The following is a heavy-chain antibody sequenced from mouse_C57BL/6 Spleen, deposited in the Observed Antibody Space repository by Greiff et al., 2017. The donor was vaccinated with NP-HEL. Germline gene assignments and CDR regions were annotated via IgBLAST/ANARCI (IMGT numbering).Heavy chain of an antibody. D-gene: IGHD2-4*01. V-gene: IGHV1-55*01. Sequence: VQLQPPGAELVKPGASVKMSCKASGYTFTSYWITWVKQRPGQGLEWIGDIYPGSGSTNYNEKFKSKATLTVDTSSSTAYMQLSSLTSEDSAVYYCARPPYYDYDGTAFAYWGQGTLVTVSA. J-gene: IGHJ3*01. CDR1: GYTFTSYW. CDR3: ARPPYYDYDGTAFAY. CDR2: IYPGSGST.